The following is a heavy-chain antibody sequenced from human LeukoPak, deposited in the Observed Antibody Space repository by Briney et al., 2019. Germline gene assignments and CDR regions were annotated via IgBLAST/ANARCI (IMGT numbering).Heavy chain of an antibody. V-gene: IGHV3-43*02. CDR1: GFIFA. D-gene: IGHD5-12*01. CDR2: ISGDGGST. Sequence: GGSLRLSRAAPGFIFAIHWVRQAPGKGLEWVSLISGDGGSTSYADSVRGRFTISRDNTRKSLSLQMSSLRSEDTALYYCARESETSGTYDYWGQGALVTVSS. CDR3: ARESETSGTYDY. J-gene: IGHJ4*02.